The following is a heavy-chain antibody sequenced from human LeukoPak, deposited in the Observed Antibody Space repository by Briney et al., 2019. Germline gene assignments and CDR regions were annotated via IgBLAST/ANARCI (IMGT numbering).Heavy chain of an antibody. J-gene: IGHJ4*02. V-gene: IGHV4-59*01. D-gene: IGHD3-22*01. CDR1: GGSISPYY. CDR3: AKSTTKAHYYDSSGYPY. Sequence: KTSETLSLTCTVSGGSISPYYWSWIRQTPGKGLEWIGYILYSGTTTNYNPSLKSRVTISVDTSKNQFSLKLSSVTAADTAVYYCAKSTTKAHYYDSSGYPYWGQGTLVTVSS. CDR2: ILYSGTTT.